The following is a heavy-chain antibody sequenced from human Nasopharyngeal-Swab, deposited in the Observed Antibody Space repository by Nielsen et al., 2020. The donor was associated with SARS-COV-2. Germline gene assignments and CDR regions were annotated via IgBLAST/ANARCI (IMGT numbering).Heavy chain of an antibody. CDR1: GGTFSSYA. Sequence: SVKVSCKASGGTFSSYAISWVRQAPGQGLEWMGGIIPIFGTANYAQKFQGRVTITADESTSTAYMELSSLRSEDTAVYYCAREIGGYGSGSYYYGMDVWGQGTTVTVSS. D-gene: IGHD3-10*01. CDR3: AREIGGYGSGSYYYGMDV. V-gene: IGHV1-69*13. CDR2: IIPIFGTA. J-gene: IGHJ6*02.